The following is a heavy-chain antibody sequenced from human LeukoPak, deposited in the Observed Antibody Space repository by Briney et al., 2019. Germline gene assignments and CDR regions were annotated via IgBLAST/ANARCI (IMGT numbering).Heavy chain of an antibody. J-gene: IGHJ4*02. CDR1: GGTFSSYA. D-gene: IGHD3-3*01. CDR3: ARPNNDFWSDSSLYYFDY. Sequence: SVKVSCKASGGTFSSYAISWVRQAPGQGLEWMGGIIPIFGTANYAQKFQGRVTITTDESTSTAYMELSSLRSEDTAVYYCARPNNDFWSDSSLYYFDYWGQGTLVTVSS. CDR2: IIPIFGTA. V-gene: IGHV1-69*05.